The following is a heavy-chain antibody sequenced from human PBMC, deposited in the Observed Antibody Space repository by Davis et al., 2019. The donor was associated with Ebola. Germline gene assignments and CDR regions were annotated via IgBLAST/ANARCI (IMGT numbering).Heavy chain of an antibody. CDR2: INPGAGST. CDR3: ARDAARIGAAY. V-gene: IGHV1-46*01. J-gene: IGHJ4*02. CDR1: GYTFTSYH. Sequence: AASVKVSCKASGYTFTSYHVHWVRQAPGQGLEWMGIINPGAGSTRYAQKFQGRVTITADESTSTAYMELSSLTSEDTAVYYCARDAARIGAAYWGQGTLVTVSS. D-gene: IGHD1-26*01.